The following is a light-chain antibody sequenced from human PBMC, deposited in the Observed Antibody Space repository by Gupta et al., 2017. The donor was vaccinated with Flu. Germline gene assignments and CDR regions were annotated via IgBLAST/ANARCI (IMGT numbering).Light chain of an antibody. CDR3: QQQPRRPGFT. J-gene: IGKJ4*01. V-gene: IGKV3-11*01. Sequence: IVLTQSPATLSLSPGEGATLSCRASQNVDTYLAWDQPKPGQAHRLLITDASNRATGIPARVGGSGSGTDYALTISSLEPEDFAFEACQQQPRRPGFTFGRGTKLEIK. CDR2: DAS. CDR1: QNVDTY.